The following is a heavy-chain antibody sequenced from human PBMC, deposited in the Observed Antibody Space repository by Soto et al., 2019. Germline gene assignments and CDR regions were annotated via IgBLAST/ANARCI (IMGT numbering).Heavy chain of an antibody. Sequence: EVQLVESGGGLVQPGGSLRLSCAASGFTFSNYWMHWVRQAPGKGLVCVSRINSDGSSTNYADSVKGRFTISRDNAKNTLYVQMNSLRAEDTAVYFCVRGTNGWFGIDYWGQGTLVTVSS. V-gene: IGHV3-74*01. CDR3: VRGTNGWFGIDY. CDR1: GFTFSNYW. CDR2: INSDGSST. J-gene: IGHJ4*02. D-gene: IGHD2-8*01.